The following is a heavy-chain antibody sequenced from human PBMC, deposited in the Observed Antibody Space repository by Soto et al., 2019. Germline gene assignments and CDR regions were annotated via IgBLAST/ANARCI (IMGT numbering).Heavy chain of an antibody. CDR3: ARESGFCGPRCYRNNWFDP. CDR1: GASISNHY. D-gene: IGHD2-21*01. V-gene: IGHV4-59*11. Sequence: QVELQESGPGLVKPSETLSLTCSVSGASISNHYWSWMRQSPGKGLEWIGLMSNTGIPTYNPSLQGRVNISPDTANNRISLRLSSVTAAETAVYYCARESGFCGPRCYRNNWFDPWGQGILVTVSS. J-gene: IGHJ5*02. CDR2: MSNTGIP.